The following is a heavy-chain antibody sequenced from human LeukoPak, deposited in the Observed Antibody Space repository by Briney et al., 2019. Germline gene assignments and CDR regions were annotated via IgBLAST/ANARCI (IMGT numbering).Heavy chain of an antibody. J-gene: IGHJ6*03. CDR2: IIPILGIA. CDR3: ASSYCSSTSCYTALGYYYMDV. CDR1: GGTFSSYT. D-gene: IGHD2-2*02. Sequence: ASVKVSCKASGGTFSSYTISWVRQAPGQGLEWMGRIIPILGIANYAQKFQGRVTITADKSTSTAYMELSSLRSEDTAVYYCASSYCSSTSCYTALGYYYMDVWGKGTTVTVSS. V-gene: IGHV1-69*02.